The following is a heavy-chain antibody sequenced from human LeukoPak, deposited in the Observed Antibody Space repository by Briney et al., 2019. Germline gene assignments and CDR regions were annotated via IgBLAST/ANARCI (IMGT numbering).Heavy chain of an antibody. V-gene: IGHV3-48*02. J-gene: IGHJ4*02. CDR1: GFTFSSYS. D-gene: IGHD5-24*01. CDR2: ISSYSGTI. CDR3: AREMGY. Sequence: PGGSLRLSCAASGFTFSSYSMNWVRQAPGKGLEWASYISSYSGTISYADSVKGRFAISRDNAKNSLYLQMNSLRDEDTAIYYCAREMGYWGQGTLVTASS.